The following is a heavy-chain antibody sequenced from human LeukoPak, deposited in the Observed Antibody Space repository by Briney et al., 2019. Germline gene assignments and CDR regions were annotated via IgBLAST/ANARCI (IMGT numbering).Heavy chain of an antibody. Sequence: AGGSLRLSCAASGFTFSDYYMSWIRQAPGKGLEWVSHISDSGSSIYYADSVKGRFTISRDNAKNSLYLQMNSLRAEDTAVYYCARVQRGIAVALDYWGQGTLATVSS. V-gene: IGHV3-11*04. CDR3: ARVQRGIAVALDY. D-gene: IGHD6-19*01. CDR2: ISDSGSSI. J-gene: IGHJ4*02. CDR1: GFTFSDYY.